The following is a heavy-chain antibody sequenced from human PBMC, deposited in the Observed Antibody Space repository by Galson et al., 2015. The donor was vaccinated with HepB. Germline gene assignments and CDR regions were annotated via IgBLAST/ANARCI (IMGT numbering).Heavy chain of an antibody. V-gene: IGHV3-30-3*01. Sequence: SLRLSCAASGFTFSSYGIHWVRQAPGKGLEWVAVMSYDVNKKYYADSVKGRFTIARDNSKNTLYLQMNSLRREDTAVYYCARSGSAMVSSFEYWGQGTLVTVSS. D-gene: IGHD5-18*01. J-gene: IGHJ4*02. CDR1: GFTFSSYG. CDR2: MSYDVNKK. CDR3: ARSGSAMVSSFEY.